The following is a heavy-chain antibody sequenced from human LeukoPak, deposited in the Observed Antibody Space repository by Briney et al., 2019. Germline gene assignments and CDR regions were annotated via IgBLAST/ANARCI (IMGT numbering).Heavy chain of an antibody. V-gene: IGHV1-2*02. Sequence: GASVKVSCKASGYTFTGYYMHWVRQAPGQGLEWMGWINPNSGGTNYAQKFQGRVTMTRDTSISTAYMELSRLRSDDTAVYYCARDKPYYYDSSGYYSVDYWGQETLVTVSS. CDR1: GYTFTGYY. CDR3: ARDKPYYYDSSGYYSVDY. J-gene: IGHJ4*02. D-gene: IGHD3-22*01. CDR2: INPNSGGT.